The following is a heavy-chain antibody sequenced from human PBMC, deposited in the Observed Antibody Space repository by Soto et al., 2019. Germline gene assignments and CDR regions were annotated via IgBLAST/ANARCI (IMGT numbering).Heavy chain of an antibody. J-gene: IGHJ4*02. CDR1: GYSFSSYW. D-gene: IGHD3-22*01. Sequence: HGESLKISCKGSGYSFSSYWISWVRQMPGKGLEWMGRIDPSDSHINYSPSFQGHVTISADKSISTAYLQWSSLKASDTAMYYCATLTYYYDSSGLYWGQGTQVTVSS. CDR3: ATLTYYYDSSGLY. CDR2: IDPSDSHI. V-gene: IGHV5-10-1*01.